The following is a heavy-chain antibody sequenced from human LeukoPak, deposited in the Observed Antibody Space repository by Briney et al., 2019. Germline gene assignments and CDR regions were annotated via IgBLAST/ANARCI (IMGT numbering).Heavy chain of an antibody. CDR1: GGSFSGYY. CDR2: INHSGST. CDR3: ARGDTAY. V-gene: IGHV4-34*01. J-gene: IGHJ4*02. Sequence: PSETLSLTCAVYGGSFSGYYWSWIRQPPGKGLEWIGEINHSGSTNYNPSLKSRVTISVDTSKNQFSLKLSSVTAADTAVYYCARGDTAYWGQGTLVTVSS. D-gene: IGHD5-18*01.